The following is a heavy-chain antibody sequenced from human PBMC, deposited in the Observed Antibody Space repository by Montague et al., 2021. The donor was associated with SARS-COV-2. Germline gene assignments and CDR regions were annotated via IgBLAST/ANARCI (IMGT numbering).Heavy chain of an antibody. V-gene: IGHV6-1*01. J-gene: IGHJ6*02. CDR2: PYYRTKRYN. D-gene: IGHD1-1*01. CDR3: TSGREGNYNVMDV. CDR1: GDSVARNSAT. Sequence: CAISGDSVARNSATWNWVRQALSRGLEWLGRPYYRTKRYNDYAVAVRGRVTINPDTSKDQFSLQLNSVTPEDTAIYYCTSGREGNYNVMDVWGQGTTVTVSS.